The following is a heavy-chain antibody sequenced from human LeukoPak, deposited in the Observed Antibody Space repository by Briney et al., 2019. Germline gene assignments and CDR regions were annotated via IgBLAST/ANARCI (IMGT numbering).Heavy chain of an antibody. CDR1: GYTFTSYD. CDR2: INAGNGNT. D-gene: IGHD3-22*01. CDR3: ARGINPYYYDSSGYYSLDY. Sequence: GASVKVSCKASGYTFTSYDINWVRQATGQRLEWMGWINAGNGNTKYSQKFQGRVTITRDTSASTAYMELSSLRSEDTAVYYCARGINPYYYDSSGYYSLDYWGQGTLVTVSS. V-gene: IGHV1-3*01. J-gene: IGHJ4*02.